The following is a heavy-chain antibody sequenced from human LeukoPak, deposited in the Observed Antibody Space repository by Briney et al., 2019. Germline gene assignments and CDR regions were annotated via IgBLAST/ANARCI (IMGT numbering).Heavy chain of an antibody. Sequence: GGSLRLSCAASGFTFSGYAMTWVRQAPGKGLEWVSVISGSGGSTYSADSVKGRFTISRDNSKNTLYLQMSSLRAEDTAVYYCAKGAVYCSSPKYPTGSAPSCFDNWGQGILVTVSS. CDR1: GFTFSGYA. J-gene: IGHJ4*02. CDR3: AKGAVYCSSPKYPTGSAPSCFDN. D-gene: IGHD2-2*01. CDR2: ISGSGGST. V-gene: IGHV3-23*01.